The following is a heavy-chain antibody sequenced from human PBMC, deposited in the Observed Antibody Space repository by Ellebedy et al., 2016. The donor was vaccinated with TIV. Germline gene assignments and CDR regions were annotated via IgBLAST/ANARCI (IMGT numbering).Heavy chain of an antibody. CDR3: SKGASLWVTDAFHI. CDR1: GFTFSSYW. Sequence: GESLKISCAASGFTFSSYWMSWVRQAPGKGLEWVANIKEDVSEIYYVDSVKGRFTISKDSSTNTLYLQMNSLRAEDTAIYYCSKGASLWVTDAFHIWGRGTMVTVSS. D-gene: IGHD3-16*01. J-gene: IGHJ3*02. CDR2: IKEDVSEI. V-gene: IGHV3-7*03.